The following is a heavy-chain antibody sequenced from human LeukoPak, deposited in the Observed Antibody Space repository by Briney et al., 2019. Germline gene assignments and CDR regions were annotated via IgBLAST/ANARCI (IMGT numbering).Heavy chain of an antibody. Sequence: GGSLRLSCAASGFTFSTYWMHWVRQAPGKGLVLVSRMNSDGSTTTYADSVKGRFTISKDNAKNTLYLQMNSLRAEGTAVYYCARESGNGYSSGWYPYYYYGMDVWGQGTTVTVSS. CDR3: ARESGNGYSSGWYPYYYYGMDV. CDR2: MNSDGSTT. D-gene: IGHD6-19*01. J-gene: IGHJ6*02. V-gene: IGHV3-74*01. CDR1: GFTFSTYW.